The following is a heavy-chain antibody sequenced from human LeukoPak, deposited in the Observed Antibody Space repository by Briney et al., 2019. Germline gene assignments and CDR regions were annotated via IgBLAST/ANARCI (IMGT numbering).Heavy chain of an antibody. CDR3: TRGGSIPEIAVAGRGDY. J-gene: IGHJ4*02. D-gene: IGHD6-19*01. CDR2: VYSGGST. Sequence: GRSLRLSCAASGFTFSSYGMHWVRQAPGKGLEWVSVVYSGGSTYYADSVKGRFTISRDSSKNTLYLQMNNLRAEDTAVYYCTRGGSIPEIAVAGRGDYWGLGTLVTVSS. CDR1: GFTFSSYG. V-gene: IGHV3-66*01.